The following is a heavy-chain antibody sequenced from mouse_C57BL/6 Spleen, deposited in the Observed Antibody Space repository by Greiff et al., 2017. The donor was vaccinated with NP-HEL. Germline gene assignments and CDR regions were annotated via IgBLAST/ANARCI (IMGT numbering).Heavy chain of an antibody. V-gene: IGHV1-20*01. D-gene: IGHD1-1*01. CDR2: INPYNGDT. Sequence: VQLKESGPELVKPGDSVKISCKASGYSFTGYFMNWVMQSHGKSLEWIGRINPYNGDTFYNQKFKGKATLTVDKSSSTAHMELRSLTSEDSAVYYCARRRYYGSSYNWYFDVWGTGTTVTVSS. CDR3: ARRRYYGSSYNWYFDV. J-gene: IGHJ1*03. CDR1: GYSFTGYF.